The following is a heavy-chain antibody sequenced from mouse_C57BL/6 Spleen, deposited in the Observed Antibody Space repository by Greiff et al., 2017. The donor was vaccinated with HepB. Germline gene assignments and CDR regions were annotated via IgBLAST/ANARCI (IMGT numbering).Heavy chain of an antibody. CDR1: GYSFTGYY. CDR3: ATGLRRDYAMDY. V-gene: IGHV1-42*01. Sequence: EVQLQQSGPELVKPGASVKISCKASGYSFTGYYMNWVKQSPEKSLEWIGEINPSTGGTTYNQKFKAKATLTVDKSSSTAYMQLKSLTSEDSAVYYCATGLRRDYAMDYWGQGTSVTVSS. J-gene: IGHJ4*01. CDR2: INPSTGGT. D-gene: IGHD2-4*01.